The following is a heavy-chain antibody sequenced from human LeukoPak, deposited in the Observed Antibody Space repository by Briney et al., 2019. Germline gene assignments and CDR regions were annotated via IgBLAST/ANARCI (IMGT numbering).Heavy chain of an antibody. J-gene: IGHJ4*02. CDR1: GYTLTELS. D-gene: IGHD3-22*01. CDR2: FDPEDGET. V-gene: IGHV1-24*01. CDR3: ARDYYDSSGYYPIDY. Sequence: ASVKVSCKVSGYTLTELSMHWVRQAPGKGLEWMGGFDPEDGETIYAQKFQGRVTMTEDTSTDTAYMELRSLRSDDTAVYYCARDYYDSSGYYPIDYWGQGTLVTVSS.